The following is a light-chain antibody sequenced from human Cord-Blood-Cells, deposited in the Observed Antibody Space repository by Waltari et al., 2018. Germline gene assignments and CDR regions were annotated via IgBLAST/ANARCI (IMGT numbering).Light chain of an antibody. Sequence: SSALTQDPAVSVALGQTVRITCQGDSLRSYYASWYQQKPGQPPVLVNYGKNNRPSGIPDRFSGSSSGNTASLTITGAQAEDEADYYCNSRDSSGNHVVFGGGTKLTVL. V-gene: IGLV3-19*01. J-gene: IGLJ2*01. CDR1: SLRSYY. CDR3: NSRDSSGNHVV. CDR2: GKN.